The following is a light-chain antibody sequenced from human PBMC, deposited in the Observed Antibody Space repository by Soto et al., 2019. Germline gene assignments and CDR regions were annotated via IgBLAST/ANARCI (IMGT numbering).Light chain of an antibody. CDR1: QSVLYSSNNKNY. J-gene: IGKJ2*01. Sequence: DIVMTQSPDSLAVSLGERATINCKSSQSVLYSSNNKNYLAWYQQRPGQPPKLLIYWASTRESGVPDRFSGSGSGTDFTLTITSLQAEDVAVYHCQQYESTPPTFGQGTKLDIK. CDR3: QQYESTPPT. V-gene: IGKV4-1*01. CDR2: WAS.